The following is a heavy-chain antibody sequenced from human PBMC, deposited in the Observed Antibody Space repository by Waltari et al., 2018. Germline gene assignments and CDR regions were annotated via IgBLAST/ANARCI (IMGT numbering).Heavy chain of an antibody. D-gene: IGHD3-22*01. CDR2: IYYSGST. Sequence: QVQLQESGPGLVKPSETLSLTCTVSGGSISSYYWSWIRPPPGKGLEWIGYIYYSGSTNYNPSLKSRVTISVDTSKNQFSLKLSSVTAADTAVYYCARDYDSSGYYLNREGAFDIWGQGTMVTVSS. V-gene: IGHV4-59*01. CDR3: ARDYDSSGYYLNREGAFDI. J-gene: IGHJ3*02. CDR1: GGSISSYY.